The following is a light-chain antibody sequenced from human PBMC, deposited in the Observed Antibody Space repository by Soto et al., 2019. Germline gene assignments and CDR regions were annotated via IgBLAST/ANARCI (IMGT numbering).Light chain of an antibody. J-gene: IGKJ1*01. V-gene: IGKV1-27*01. CDR2: AAS. CDR3: QKYNSAPRT. CDR1: PGISNY. Sequence: DIQMTQSPSSLSASVGDRVTITCRASPGISNYLAWYQQKPGSVPKLLIYAASTLQSGVPSRFSGSGSGTDFTLTISSLQPEDVATYYCQKYNSAPRTFGQGTKVE.